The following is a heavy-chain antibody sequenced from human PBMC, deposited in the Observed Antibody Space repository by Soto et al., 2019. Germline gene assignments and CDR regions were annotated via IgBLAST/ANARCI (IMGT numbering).Heavy chain of an antibody. J-gene: IGHJ4*02. CDR2: INSDGSST. CDR3: ARVRHYYGSGRDFDY. D-gene: IGHD3-10*01. Sequence: GESLKISCVASGFTFSSYWMHWVRQAPGKGLVWVSRINSDGSSTSYADSVKGRFTISRDNAKNTLYLQMNSLRAEDTAVYYCARVRHYYGSGRDFDYWGQGTLVTVSS. V-gene: IGHV3-74*01. CDR1: GFTFSSYW.